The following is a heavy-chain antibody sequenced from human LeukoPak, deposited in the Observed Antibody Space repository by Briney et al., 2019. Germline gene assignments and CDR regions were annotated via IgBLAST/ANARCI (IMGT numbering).Heavy chain of an antibody. CDR3: TTAYYDFWSGYYRFDY. D-gene: IGHD3-3*01. J-gene: IGHJ4*02. V-gene: IGHV3-15*01. CDR1: GFTFSNAW. Sequence: GGSLRLSCAASGFTFSNAWMSWVRQAPGKGLEWGGRIKSKTDGGTTDYAAPVKGRFTISREDSKNTLYLQMNSLKTEDTAVYYCTTAYYDFWSGYYRFDYWGQGTLVTVSS. CDR2: IKSKTDGGTT.